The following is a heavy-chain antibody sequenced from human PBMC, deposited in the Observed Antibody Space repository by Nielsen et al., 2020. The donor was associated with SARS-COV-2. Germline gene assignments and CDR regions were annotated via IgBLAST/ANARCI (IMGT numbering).Heavy chain of an antibody. CDR1: GGSISSGGYY. V-gene: IGHV4-31*03. Sequence: SETLSLTCTVSGGSISSGGYYWSWIRQHPGKGLEWIGYIYYSGSTYYNPSLKSRVTISVDTSKNQFSLKLSSVTAADTAVYYCARGRIVVVPAAIGFRQTYYMDVWGKGTTVTVSS. CDR2: IYYSGST. J-gene: IGHJ6*03. D-gene: IGHD2-2*01. CDR3: ARGRIVVVPAAIGFRQTYYMDV.